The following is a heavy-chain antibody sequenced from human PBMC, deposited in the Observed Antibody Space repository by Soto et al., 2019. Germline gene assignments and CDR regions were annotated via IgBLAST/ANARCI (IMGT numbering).Heavy chain of an antibody. CDR3: AMVDNYVTPTPQDV. V-gene: IGHV1-18*01. Sequence: QVQLVQSGDEVRKPGSSVKVSCKASGYIFVNYGIAWVRQAPGQGLEWMGWISPYSGNTHYANEVQGRLTMTTDTATCTDAMDLGSPTSDETAVYYCAMVDNYVTPTPQDVWGQGTTVTVSS. CDR2: ISPYSGNT. D-gene: IGHD3-16*01. J-gene: IGHJ6*02. CDR1: GYIFVNYG.